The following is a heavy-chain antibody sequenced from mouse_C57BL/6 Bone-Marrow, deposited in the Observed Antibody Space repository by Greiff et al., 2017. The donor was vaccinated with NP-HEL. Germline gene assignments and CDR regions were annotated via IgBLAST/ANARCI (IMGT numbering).Heavy chain of an antibody. CDR3: ARGEWLDSSGYVPFAY. D-gene: IGHD3-2*02. J-gene: IGHJ3*01. V-gene: IGHV5-2*01. Sequence: EVKLMESGGGLVQPGESLKLSCESNEYEFPSHDMSWVRKTPEKRLELVAAINSDGGSTYYPDTMERRFIISRDNTKKTLYLQMSSLRSEDTALYYCARGEWLDSSGYVPFAYWGQGTLVTVSA. CDR1: EYEFPSHD. CDR2: INSDGGST.